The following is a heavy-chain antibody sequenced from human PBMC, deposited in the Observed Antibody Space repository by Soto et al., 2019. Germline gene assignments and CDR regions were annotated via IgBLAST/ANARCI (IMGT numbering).Heavy chain of an antibody. D-gene: IGHD5-12*01. V-gene: IGHV1-69*01. CDR1: GGTFSSYA. J-gene: IGHJ5*02. Sequence: QVQLVESGAEVKKPGSSVKVSCKASGGTFSSYAISWVRQAPGQGLEWMGGIIPIFGTANYAQKFQGRVTITADESTSTAYMELSSLRSEDTAVYYCARDVVATIGEYNWFDPWGQGTLVTVSS. CDR3: ARDVVATIGEYNWFDP. CDR2: IIPIFGTA.